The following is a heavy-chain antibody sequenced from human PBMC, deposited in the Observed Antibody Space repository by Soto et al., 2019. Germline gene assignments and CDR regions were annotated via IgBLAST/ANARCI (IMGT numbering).Heavy chain of an antibody. CDR3: AKDWACCSGGSCYHSTVDY. V-gene: IGHV3-30*18. Sequence: SLRLSCAASGFTFSSYGMHWVRQAPGKGLERVAVISYDGSNKYYADSVKGRFTISRDNSKNTLYLQMNSLRAEDTAVYYCAKDWACCSGGSCYHSTVDYWGQGTLVTVSS. CDR2: ISYDGSNK. J-gene: IGHJ4*02. CDR1: GFTFSSYG. D-gene: IGHD2-15*01.